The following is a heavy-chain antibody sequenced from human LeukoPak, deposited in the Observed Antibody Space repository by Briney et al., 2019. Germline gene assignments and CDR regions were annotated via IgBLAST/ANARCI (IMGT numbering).Heavy chain of an antibody. D-gene: IGHD5-12*01. V-gene: IGHV1-2*02. Sequence: ASVKVSFKASGYTFTGHFMFWVRQAPGKGLEWMAWINPNSGVRSYAQKVQGRVTLTRDTSINTAYMELSRLRSDDTALYYCARGGAGTAYYDWDFFRFDYWGQGTLVTVSS. CDR3: ARGGAGTAYYDWDFFRFDY. CDR2: INPNSGVR. J-gene: IGHJ4*02. CDR1: GYTFTGHF.